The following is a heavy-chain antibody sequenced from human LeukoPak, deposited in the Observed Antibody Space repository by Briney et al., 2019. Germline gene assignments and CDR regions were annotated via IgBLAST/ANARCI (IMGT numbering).Heavy chain of an antibody. CDR1: GYTFTSYG. CDR3: ARGRHMVRGVSWQNFDY. CDR2: ISAYIGNT. J-gene: IGHJ4*02. V-gene: IGHV1-18*01. Sequence: GASVKVSCKASGYTFTSYGISWVRQAPGQGLEWMGWISAYIGNTNYAQKLQGRVTMTTDTSTSTAYMELRSLRSDDTAVYYCARGRHMVRGVSWQNFDYWGQGTLVTVSS. D-gene: IGHD3-10*01.